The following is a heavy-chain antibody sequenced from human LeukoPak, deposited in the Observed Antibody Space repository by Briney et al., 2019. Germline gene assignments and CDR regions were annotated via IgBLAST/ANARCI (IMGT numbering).Heavy chain of an antibody. CDR2: ISWNSGSI. CDR1: GFTFDDYA. D-gene: IGHD2-21*01. J-gene: IGHJ3*02. V-gene: IGHV3-9*03. Sequence: PGGSLRLSCAASGFTFDDYAMHWVRHAPGKGLEGVSGISWNSGSIAYADSVKGRFTISRDNAKNSLYLQMNSLRPDDIALYYCVKDRTGGDIFTDVFDMWGQGTMVTVSS. CDR3: VKDRTGGDIFTDVFDM.